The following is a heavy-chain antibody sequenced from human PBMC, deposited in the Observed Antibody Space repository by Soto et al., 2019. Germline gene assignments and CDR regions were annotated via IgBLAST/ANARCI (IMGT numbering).Heavy chain of an antibody. Sequence: QVQLQESGPGLVKPSETLSLTCPVSGGSISSYYWSWIRQPPGKGLEWIGYIYYSGCTNYNPSLKSRVTISVDTSKNQFSLKLSSVTAADTAVYYCARSIARSGLDVWGQGTTVTVSS. CDR1: GGSISSYY. CDR2: IYYSGCT. J-gene: IGHJ6*02. D-gene: IGHD6-6*01. V-gene: IGHV4-59*01. CDR3: ARSIARSGLDV.